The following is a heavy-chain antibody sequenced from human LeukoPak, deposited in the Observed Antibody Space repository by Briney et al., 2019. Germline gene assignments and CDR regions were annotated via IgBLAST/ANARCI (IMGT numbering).Heavy chain of an antibody. Sequence: SVKVSCKASGGTFSSYAISWVRQAPGQGLEWMGGIIPIFGTTNYAQKFQGRVTMTRDMSTSTVYMELSSLRSEDTAVYYCATTDHSSSWYRLDYWGQGTLVTVSS. CDR1: GGTFSSYA. CDR3: ATTDHSSSWYRLDY. CDR2: IIPIFGTT. J-gene: IGHJ4*02. D-gene: IGHD6-13*01. V-gene: IGHV1-69*05.